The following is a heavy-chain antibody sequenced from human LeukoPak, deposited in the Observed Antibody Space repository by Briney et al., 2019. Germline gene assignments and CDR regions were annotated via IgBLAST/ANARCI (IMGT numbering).Heavy chain of an antibody. CDR2: ISGSGGST. D-gene: IGHD3-10*01. CDR1: GILVSSND. Sequence: GGSLRLSCAASGILVSSNDMSWVRQAPGKGLEWVSAISGSGGSTYYADSVKGRFTISRDNSKNTLYLQMNSLRAEDTAVYYCAKDGSGWFGELYLDFDYWGQGTLVTVSS. CDR3: AKDGSGWFGELYLDFDY. V-gene: IGHV3-23*01. J-gene: IGHJ4*02.